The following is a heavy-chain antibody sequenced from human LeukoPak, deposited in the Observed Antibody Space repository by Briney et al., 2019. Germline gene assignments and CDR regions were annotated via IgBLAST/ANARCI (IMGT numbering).Heavy chain of an antibody. D-gene: IGHD7-27*01. Sequence: GGSLRLSCAASGFTFSSYSMNWVRQAPGKGLEWVSYISSGSSTMYYADSVKGRFTISRDNAKNSLYLQMNSLRDEDTAVYYCARDENWGSAYYYYGMDVWGQGTTVTVSS. CDR3: ARDENWGSAYYYYGMDV. V-gene: IGHV3-48*02. CDR2: ISSGSSTM. J-gene: IGHJ6*02. CDR1: GFTFSSYS.